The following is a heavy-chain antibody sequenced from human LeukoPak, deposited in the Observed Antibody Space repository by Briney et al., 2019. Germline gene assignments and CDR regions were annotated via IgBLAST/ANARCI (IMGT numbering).Heavy chain of an antibody. CDR1: GGSISSGGYS. D-gene: IGHD4-17*01. Sequence: SQTLSLTCAVSGGSISSGGYSGSWIRQPPGKGLEWIGYIYHSGGTYYNPSLKSRVTISVDRSKNQFSLKLSSVTAADTAVYYCARGGLHDYGDYLDAFDIWGQGTMVTVSS. J-gene: IGHJ3*02. V-gene: IGHV4-30-2*01. CDR3: ARGGLHDYGDYLDAFDI. CDR2: IYHSGGT.